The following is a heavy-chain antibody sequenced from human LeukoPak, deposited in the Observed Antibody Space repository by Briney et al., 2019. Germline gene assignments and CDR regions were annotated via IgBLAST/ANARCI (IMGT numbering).Heavy chain of an antibody. CDR1: GFTFSHFA. CDR2: ISYDGKKT. Sequence: PGRSLRLSCEASGFTFSHFAMHWVRQAPGKGLEWVAVISYDGKKTYYADSVKGRFTLSRDDSQNTVYLQMNSLRVEDTAVYYCARDRCSSTRCYLEYWGQGTLVTVSS. V-gene: IGHV3-30*04. D-gene: IGHD2-2*01. CDR3: ARDRCSSTRCYLEY. J-gene: IGHJ4*02.